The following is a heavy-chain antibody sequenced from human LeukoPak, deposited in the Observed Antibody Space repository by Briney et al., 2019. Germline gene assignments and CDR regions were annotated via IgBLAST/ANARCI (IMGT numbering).Heavy chain of an antibody. CDR3: ARHGDYYDSSGYYRFDY. V-gene: IGHV4-39*01. CDR2: IYYSGST. CDR1: GGFISSSSYY. J-gene: IGHJ4*02. D-gene: IGHD3-22*01. Sequence: SETLSLTYTVSGGFISSSSYYWGWIRQPPGKGLEWIGSIYYSGSTNYNPSLKSRVTISIDTSKNHFSLKLSSVTAADAAVYYCARHGDYYDSSGYYRFDYWGQGTLVTVSS.